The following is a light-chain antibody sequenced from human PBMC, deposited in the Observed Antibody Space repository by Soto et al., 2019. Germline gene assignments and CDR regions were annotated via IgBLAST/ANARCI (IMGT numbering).Light chain of an antibody. CDR1: RSVRNN. Sequence: EIVMSQSPATLSVSPGERATLSCRASRSVRNNLAWYQQTPGQAPRLLMYGASTRPSGIPARFPGGGSGTDFPLTITSLQSEDFAVYYCQQYDSYIYACGQGTKVQI. V-gene: IGKV3-15*01. J-gene: IGKJ2*01. CDR3: QQYDSYIYA. CDR2: GAS.